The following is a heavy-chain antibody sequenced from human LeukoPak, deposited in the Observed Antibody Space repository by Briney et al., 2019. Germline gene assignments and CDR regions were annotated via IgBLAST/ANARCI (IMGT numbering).Heavy chain of an antibody. J-gene: IGHJ4*02. CDR1: GFTFSSYW. V-gene: IGHV3-7*01. CDR2: INQDGSEK. CDR3: AREVGGSGSYVDY. D-gene: IGHD3-10*01. Sequence: GGSLRLSCAASGFTFSSYWMSWVRQAPGKGLEWVANINQDGSEKYFVDSVKGRFTISRDNAKNSLYLQMNSLRAEDTAVYYCAREVGGSGSYVDYWGQGTLVTVSS.